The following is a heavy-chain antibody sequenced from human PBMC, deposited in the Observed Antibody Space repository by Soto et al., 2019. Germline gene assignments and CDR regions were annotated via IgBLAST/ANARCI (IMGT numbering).Heavy chain of an antibody. CDR1: GYSFAGYW. V-gene: IGHV5-10-1*01. D-gene: IGHD3-22*01. Sequence: PGESLKISCTGSGYSFAGYWITWVPQKPGKGLEWMGRLDPSDSQTYYSPSFRGHVTISVTKSITTVFLQWSSLRASDTAMYYCARQIYDSDTGPNFQYYFDSWGQGTPVTVSS. CDR2: LDPSDSQT. CDR3: ARQIYDSDTGPNFQYYFDS. J-gene: IGHJ4*02.